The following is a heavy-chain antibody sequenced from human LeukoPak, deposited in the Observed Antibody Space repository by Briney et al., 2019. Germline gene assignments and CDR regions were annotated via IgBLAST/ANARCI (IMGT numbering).Heavy chain of an antibody. CDR3: GRGGDGIDV. Sequence: PGGSLRLSCAVSGFTFRNYLMHWVRQPPGQGLVWVSRINQDESRAYADSVKGRFTVSRDNAKNMLYLQLNGLRAEDTAVYFCGRGGDGIDVWGQGTTVIVPS. CDR2: INQDESRA. J-gene: IGHJ3*01. D-gene: IGHD5-24*01. V-gene: IGHV3-74*01. CDR1: GFTFRNYL.